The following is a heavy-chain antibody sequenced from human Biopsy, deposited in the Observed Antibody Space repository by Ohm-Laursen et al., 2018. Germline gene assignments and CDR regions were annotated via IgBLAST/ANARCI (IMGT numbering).Heavy chain of an antibody. CDR3: ASAGYNPDWNFDL. D-gene: IGHD5-24*01. J-gene: IGHJ2*01. Sequence: SETLSLTCAVYVGSFSGYYWSWIRQPPGKALEWIGYIYFTGRTSYNPSLKSRVTMSVNTSKKQFPLRLSSVTAADTAVYYCASAGYNPDWNFDLWGRGTRVTVSS. CDR2: IYFTGRT. CDR1: VGSFSGYY. V-gene: IGHV4-59*12.